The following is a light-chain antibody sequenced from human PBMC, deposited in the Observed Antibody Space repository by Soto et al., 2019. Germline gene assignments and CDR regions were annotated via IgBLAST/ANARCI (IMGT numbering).Light chain of an antibody. CDR2: GAS. CDR1: QSVSNN. Sequence: EILMTQSPATLSVSPGDRATLSCRASQSVSNNLAWYQQRPGQAPRLLIYGASTRATVIPARFSGSGSGTEFTLTISSLQSEDFAVYYCQQYNDWPPWTFGQGTKLEIK. V-gene: IGKV3-15*01. CDR3: QQYNDWPPWT. J-gene: IGKJ1*01.